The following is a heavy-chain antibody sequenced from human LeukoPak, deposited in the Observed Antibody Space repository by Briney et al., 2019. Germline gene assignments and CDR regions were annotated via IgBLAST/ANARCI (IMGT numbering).Heavy chain of an antibody. V-gene: IGHV3-48*01. J-gene: IGHJ6*03. CDR3: ARGSPRGHYYYYYMDV. CDR1: GFPFSRYS. CDR2: ISSSSSTI. Sequence: GGSLRLSCAASGFPFSRYSMNWVREAPGKGLEGVSYISSSSSTIYYADSVKGRFTISRDNAKNSLYLQMNSLRAEDTAVYYCARGSPRGHYYYYYMDVWGKGTTVTVSS.